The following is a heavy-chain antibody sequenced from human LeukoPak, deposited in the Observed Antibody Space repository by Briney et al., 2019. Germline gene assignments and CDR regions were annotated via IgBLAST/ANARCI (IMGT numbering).Heavy chain of an antibody. Sequence: GGSLRLSCAVSGITLSSYAMSWVRQAPGKGLEWVSAISGSGGSTYYADSVKGRFTISRDNSKNTLYLQMNSLRAEDTAVYYCAKEWSGIVVVPAPLFDYWGQGTLVTVSS. V-gene: IGHV3-23*01. CDR2: ISGSGGST. D-gene: IGHD2-2*01. J-gene: IGHJ4*02. CDR1: GITLSSYA. CDR3: AKEWSGIVVVPAPLFDY.